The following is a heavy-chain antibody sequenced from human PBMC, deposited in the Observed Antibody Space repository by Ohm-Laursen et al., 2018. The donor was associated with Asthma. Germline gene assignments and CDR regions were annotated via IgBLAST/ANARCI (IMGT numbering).Heavy chain of an antibody. D-gene: IGHD3-10*01. V-gene: IGHV4-31*03. CDR1: GGSISSGHYY. CDR2: IHYSGST. Sequence: TLSLTCTVSGGSISSGHYYWTWIRQHPGKGLEWIGNIHYSGSTIYNPSLESRLTISVDTSKNQFSLNLSSVTAADTALYYCASDGRLRGSFDYRGQGTLVTVSS. CDR3: ASDGRLRGSFDY. J-gene: IGHJ4*02.